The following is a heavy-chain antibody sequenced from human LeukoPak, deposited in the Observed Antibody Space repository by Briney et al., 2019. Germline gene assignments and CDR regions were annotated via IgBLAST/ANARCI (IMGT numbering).Heavy chain of an antibody. Sequence: GGSLTLSCAASGFTYSSYSMNWVRQAPGKGLEWVSSISSSSSYIYYADSVKGRLTISRDNAKKSLFLQMNSLGAEDTAVYYCASKLIAVAGRDYWGQGTLVTVSS. CDR2: ISSSSSYI. CDR3: ASKLIAVAGRDY. CDR1: GFTYSSYS. V-gene: IGHV3-21*01. J-gene: IGHJ4*02. D-gene: IGHD6-19*01.